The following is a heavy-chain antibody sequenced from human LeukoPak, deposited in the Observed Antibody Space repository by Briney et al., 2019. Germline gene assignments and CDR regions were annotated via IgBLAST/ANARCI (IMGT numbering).Heavy chain of an antibody. J-gene: IGHJ4*02. V-gene: IGHV3-30*18. CDR1: GFSFNNYG. CDR3: AKWDFDY. CDR2: ISYDGSKK. Sequence: GGSLRLSCAASGFSFNNYGMQWVRQAPGKGLEWVAVISYDGSKKYYADSVQGRFTISRDNSKNTLYLQMNSLRPDDTAVYYCAKWDFDYWGQGTLVTVSS.